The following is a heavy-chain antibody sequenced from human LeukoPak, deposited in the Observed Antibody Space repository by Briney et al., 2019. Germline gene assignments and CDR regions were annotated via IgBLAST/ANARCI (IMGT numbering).Heavy chain of an antibody. CDR1: EYTFITYY. D-gene: IGHD3-3*01. Sequence: ASVKVSCKASEYTFITYYLHWVRQAPGQGLEWLGIINPTVGGTTYAQKFLGRVTMTRDTSTSTAYMELSSLRSDDTAVYYCASGSDRSGSPLDYWGQGTLVTVSS. J-gene: IGHJ4*02. CDR3: ASGSDRSGSPLDY. V-gene: IGHV1-46*01. CDR2: INPTVGGT.